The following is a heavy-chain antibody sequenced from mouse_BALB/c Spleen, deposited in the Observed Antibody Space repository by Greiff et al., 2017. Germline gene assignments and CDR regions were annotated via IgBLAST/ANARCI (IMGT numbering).Heavy chain of an antibody. J-gene: IGHJ4*01. CDR3: AIPLDSYDMDY. V-gene: IGHV2-2*02. CDR2: LWSGGST. Sequence: VQLQQSGPGLVQPSQSLCITWTVCGFSVTSYGVHWVRRSPGKGLGWWGVLWSGGSTNYNAAFISRLNISKDSSKSQFYIKMNSLQGNDTATYYCAIPLDSYDMDYWAKGTSLSVAS. CDR1: GFSVTSYG. D-gene: IGHD4-1*01.